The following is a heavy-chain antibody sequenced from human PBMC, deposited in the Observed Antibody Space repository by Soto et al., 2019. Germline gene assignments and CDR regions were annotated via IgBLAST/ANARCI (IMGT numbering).Heavy chain of an antibody. V-gene: IGHV3-7*05. CDR1: GFTFSDYW. CDR2: IRKDESKK. D-gene: IGHD3-22*01. J-gene: IGHJ3*02. Sequence: EVQLVESGGGLVQPGESLRLSCSASGFTFSDYWMTWVRQAPGKGLEWVANIRKDESKKSYLDSVRGRFTVSRDNARNLLYLQMYSLRAEDTALYYCARDVSPGSGPYYDAFDIWGQGTMVTVSS. CDR3: ARDVSPGSGPYYDAFDI.